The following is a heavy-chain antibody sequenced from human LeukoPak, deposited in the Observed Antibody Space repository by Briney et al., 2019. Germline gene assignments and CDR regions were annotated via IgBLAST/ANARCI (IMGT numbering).Heavy chain of an antibody. CDR1: GFTFSNYG. Sequence: GGSLRLSCAASGFTFSNYGMNWVRQAPGKGLEWVSYISGSSTTIYYADSVKGRFTISRDNVKNSLYLQMSSLRGEDTAVYYCARDNRVMAAPNDYWGQGTLVTVSS. J-gene: IGHJ4*02. CDR3: ARDNRVMAAPNDY. V-gene: IGHV3-48*01. CDR2: ISGSSTTI. D-gene: IGHD2/OR15-2a*01.